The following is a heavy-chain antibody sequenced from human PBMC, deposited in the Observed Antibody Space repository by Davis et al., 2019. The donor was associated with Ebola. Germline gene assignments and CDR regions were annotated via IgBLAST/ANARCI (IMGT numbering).Heavy chain of an antibody. CDR2: INPSGGST. D-gene: IGHD5-18*01. J-gene: IGHJ4*02. Sequence: ASVKVSCKASGYTFTSYYMHWVRRAPGQGLEWMGIINPSGGSTSYAQKFQGRVTMTSDTSTSTVYMELSSLRSEDTAVYYCAREGYSYDGFDYWGQGTLVTVSS. CDR1: GYTFTSYY. CDR3: AREGYSYDGFDY. V-gene: IGHV1-46*01.